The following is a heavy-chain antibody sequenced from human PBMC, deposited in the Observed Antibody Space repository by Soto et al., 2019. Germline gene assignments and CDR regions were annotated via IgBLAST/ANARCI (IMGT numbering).Heavy chain of an antibody. CDR2: ISAYNGNT. CDR1: GDSYTSYG. J-gene: IGHJ6*02. CDR3: ARGGYYDSSGYQSLDYYYYYGMDV. D-gene: IGHD3-22*01. V-gene: IGHV1-18*01. Sequence: SVKVSCEASGDSYTSYGISWVRQAPGQGLEWMGWISAYNGNTNYAQKLQGRVTMTTDTSTSTAYMELRSLRSDDTAVYYCARGGYYDSSGYQSLDYYYYYGMDVWGQGTTVTVSS.